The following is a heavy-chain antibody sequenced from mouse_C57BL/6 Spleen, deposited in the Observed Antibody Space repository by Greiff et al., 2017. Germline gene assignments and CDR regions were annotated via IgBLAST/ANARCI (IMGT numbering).Heavy chain of an antibody. CDR3: ANDGYSYWYFDV. D-gene: IGHD2-3*01. Sequence: QVQLQQPGTELVKPGASVKLSCKASGYTFTSYWMHWVKQRPGPGLEWIGNINPSNGGTNYNEKFKSKATLTVDKSSSTAYMQLSSLTSEDSAVYYCANDGYSYWYFDVWGTGTTVTVSS. V-gene: IGHV1-53*01. J-gene: IGHJ1*03. CDR2: INPSNGGT. CDR1: GYTFTSYW.